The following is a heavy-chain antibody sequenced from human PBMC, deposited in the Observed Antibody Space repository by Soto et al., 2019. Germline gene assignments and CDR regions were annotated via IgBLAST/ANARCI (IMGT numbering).Heavy chain of an antibody. CDR1: GGTFSSYT. CDR3: ASARYTFSGGSEFPNYYYYMDV. V-gene: IGHV1-69*02. D-gene: IGHD3-16*01. CDR2: IIPILGIA. Sequence: QVQLVQSGAEVKKPGSSVKVSCKASGGTFSSYTISWVRQAPGQGLEWMGRIIPILGIANYAQKFQGRVTITADKSTSTAYMELSSLRSEDTAVYYCASARYTFSGGSEFPNYYYYMDVWGKGTTVTVSS. J-gene: IGHJ6*03.